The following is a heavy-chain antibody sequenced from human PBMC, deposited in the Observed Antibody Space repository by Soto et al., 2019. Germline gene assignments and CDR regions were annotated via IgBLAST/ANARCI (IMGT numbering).Heavy chain of an antibody. Sequence: PSETLSLTCTVSGGSISSYYWSWIRQPPEKGLEWIGYIYYSGSTNYNPSLKSRVTISVDTSKNQFSLKLSSVTAADTAVYYCARVGYDSSGYYPTDYYYYGMDVWGQGTTVTVSS. V-gene: IGHV4-59*01. J-gene: IGHJ6*02. CDR1: GGSISSYY. D-gene: IGHD3-22*01. CDR3: ARVGYDSSGYYPTDYYYYGMDV. CDR2: IYYSGST.